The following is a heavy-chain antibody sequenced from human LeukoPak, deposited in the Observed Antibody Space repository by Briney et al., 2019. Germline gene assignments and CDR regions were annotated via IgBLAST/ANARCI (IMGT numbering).Heavy chain of an antibody. D-gene: IGHD3-10*01. CDR1: GFTFSSYE. J-gene: IGHJ6*03. V-gene: IGHV3-48*03. Sequence: PGGSLRLSCAASGFTFSSYEMNWVRQAPGKGLEWVSYISSSGSTIYYADSVKGRFTISRDNAKNSVYLHMNSLRAEDTALYYFARQSFYYYGSFFYYYRAVGAKGPRVTVP. CDR3: ARQSFYYYGSFFYYYRAV. CDR2: ISSSGSTI.